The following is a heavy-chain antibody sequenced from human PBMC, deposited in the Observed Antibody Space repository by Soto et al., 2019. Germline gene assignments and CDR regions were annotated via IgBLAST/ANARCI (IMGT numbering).Heavy chain of an antibody. D-gene: IGHD7-27*01. CDR2: ISYDGSNK. CDR1: GFTFSSYA. Sequence: GGSLRLSCAASGFTFSSYAMHWVRQAPGKGLEWVTVISYDGSNKYYADSVKGRFTISRDNSKNTLYLQMNSLRAEDTAVYYCARDAPRAKWGSGYYFDDWGKGTLV. J-gene: IGHJ4*02. V-gene: IGHV3-30-3*01. CDR3: ARDAPRAKWGSGYYFDD.